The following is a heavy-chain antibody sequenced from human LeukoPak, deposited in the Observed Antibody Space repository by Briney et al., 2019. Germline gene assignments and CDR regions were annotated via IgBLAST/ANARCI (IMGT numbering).Heavy chain of an antibody. V-gene: IGHV1-2*02. Sequence: ASVKVSCKASGYTFTDYYIHWVRQAPGQGLEWMGWINPNTGGTNYAQKFQGRVTMTRDTSIRTAYMDLSRLRSDDTAVYYCARPRAFSYGQMYYFDYWGQGALVTVSS. CDR3: ARPRAFSYGQMYYFDY. CDR2: INPNTGGT. CDR1: GYTFTDYY. D-gene: IGHD5-18*01. J-gene: IGHJ4*02.